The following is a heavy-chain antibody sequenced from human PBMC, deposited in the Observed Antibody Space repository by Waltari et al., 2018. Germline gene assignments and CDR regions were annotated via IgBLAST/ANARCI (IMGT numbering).Heavy chain of an antibody. J-gene: IGHJ1*01. CDR2: IRGSGSRQ. V-gene: IGHV3-23*01. CDR3: AKRATDGRVGDEYFGV. D-gene: IGHD1-26*01. CDR1: GFTFSSYS. Sequence: EMQLLESGGGLVQSGGSLRLSCSASGFTFSSYSMCWVRQAPGKGLEWGATIRGSGSRQHYAESMKGRFTISRDDSRNTWYLQMNSLRGDDTAVYYCAKRATDGRVGDEYFGVWGHGTLVIVSS.